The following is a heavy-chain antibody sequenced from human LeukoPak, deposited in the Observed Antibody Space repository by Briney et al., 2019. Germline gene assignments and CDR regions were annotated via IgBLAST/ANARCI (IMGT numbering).Heavy chain of an antibody. CDR2: INAGNGNT. Sequence: ASVKVSCKASGYTFTGYYMHWVRQAPGQRLEWMGWINAGNGNTKYSQKFQGRVTITRDTSASTAYMELSSLRSEDTAVYYCARTTAMVTIFDYWGQGTLVTVSS. J-gene: IGHJ4*02. V-gene: IGHV1-3*01. CDR1: GYTFTGYY. CDR3: ARTTAMVTIFDY. D-gene: IGHD5-18*01.